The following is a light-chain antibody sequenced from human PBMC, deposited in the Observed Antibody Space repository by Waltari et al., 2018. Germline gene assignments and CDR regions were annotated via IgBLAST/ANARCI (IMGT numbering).Light chain of an antibody. Sequence: QSALTQPRSVTGSPGQSVPISCTAITHVVDASKFVSCFRQHPGSAPKLLIFDIRQRPSGVPDRFSGSKSANTASLTISGLQPEDEATYFCCSFRGSYTYVFGPGTSVTV. CDR2: DIR. V-gene: IGLV2-11*02. CDR1: THVVDASKF. CDR3: CSFRGSYTYV. J-gene: IGLJ1*01.